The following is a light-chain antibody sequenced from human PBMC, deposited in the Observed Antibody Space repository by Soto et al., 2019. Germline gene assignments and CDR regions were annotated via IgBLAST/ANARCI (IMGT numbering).Light chain of an antibody. V-gene: IGKV3-20*01. CDR3: QYCGTSRT. J-gene: IGKJ1*01. Sequence: EIVWTHSPATLSLSPGERATLSCRASQSVSSYLAWYQQKPGQAPRLLLYDASSRATGIPDRFGGSGSETEITLTISGLEPEDSAVYYCQYCGTSRTFGQGTKVDI. CDR1: QSVSSY. CDR2: DAS.